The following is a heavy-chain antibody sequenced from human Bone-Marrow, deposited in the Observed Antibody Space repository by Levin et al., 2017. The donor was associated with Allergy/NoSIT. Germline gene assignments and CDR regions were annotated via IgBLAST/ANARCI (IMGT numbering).Heavy chain of an antibody. Sequence: GESLKISCAASGFTFSSYGMHWVRQAPGKGLEWVAVISYDGSNKYYADSVKGRFTISRDNSKNTLYLQMNSLRAEDTAVYYCAKDEAYYYDSSGYCALDYWGQGTLVTVSS. V-gene: IGHV3-30*18. D-gene: IGHD3-22*01. CDR2: ISYDGSNK. CDR1: GFTFSSYG. J-gene: IGHJ4*02. CDR3: AKDEAYYYDSSGYCALDY.